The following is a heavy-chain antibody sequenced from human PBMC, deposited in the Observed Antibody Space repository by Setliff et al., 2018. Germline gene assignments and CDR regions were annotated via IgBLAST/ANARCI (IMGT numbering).Heavy chain of an antibody. J-gene: IGHJ4*02. D-gene: IGHD3-10*01. CDR2: VFYNGAA. Sequence: SETLSLTCTVSGDSISDASIMAWIRQPPGKGLEFIGYVFYNGAAKYDPSLKSRVTISVDTSKDQFSLKVISMTAADTAVYYCARAPGRNIRGDYWGQGALVTVSS. CDR1: GDSISDAS. V-gene: IGHV4-59*12. CDR3: ARAPGRNIRGDY.